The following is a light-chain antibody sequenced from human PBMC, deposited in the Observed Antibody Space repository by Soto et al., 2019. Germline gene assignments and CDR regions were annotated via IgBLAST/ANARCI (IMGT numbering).Light chain of an antibody. CDR2: DVS. J-gene: IGLJ1*01. CDR1: SSDVGGYNY. Sequence: QSALTQPRSVSGSPGQSVTISCTGTSSDVGGYNYVSWYQQHPGKAPKLMIYDVSKRPSGVPDRFYGSKSGNTASLTISGLQAEDEADYYCCSYAGSYTEVFGTGTKVTVL. CDR3: CSYAGSYTEV. V-gene: IGLV2-11*01.